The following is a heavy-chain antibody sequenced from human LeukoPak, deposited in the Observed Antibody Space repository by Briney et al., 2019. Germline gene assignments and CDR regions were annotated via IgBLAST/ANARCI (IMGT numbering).Heavy chain of an antibody. D-gene: IGHD6-13*01. CDR1: GFTFSSYA. CDR3: ARGPYSSNWYVDY. Sequence: QAGGSLRLSCAASGFTFSSYAMSWVRQATGKGLVWVSAISGSGGSTYYADSVKGRFTISRDSAKNSLYLQMNSLRAEDTAVYYCARGPYSSNWYVDYWGQGTLVTVAS. CDR2: ISGSGGST. V-gene: IGHV3-23*01. J-gene: IGHJ4*02.